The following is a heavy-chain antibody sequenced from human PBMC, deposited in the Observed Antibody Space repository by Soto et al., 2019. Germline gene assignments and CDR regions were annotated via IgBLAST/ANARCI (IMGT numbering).Heavy chain of an antibody. CDR1: EFTFSDYY. CDR3: AIPSGSYIQRECDY. V-gene: IGHV3-11*05. CDR2: ISGGSSYT. Sequence: QVQLVESGGGLVKPGGSLRLSCAASEFTFSDYYMSWIRQAPGKGLEWVSYISGGSSYTNYADSVKGRFTISRDNAKNSLYLQMNSLRAEDTAVYYCAIPSGSYIQRECDYWGQGTLVTVSS. D-gene: IGHD1-26*01. J-gene: IGHJ4*02.